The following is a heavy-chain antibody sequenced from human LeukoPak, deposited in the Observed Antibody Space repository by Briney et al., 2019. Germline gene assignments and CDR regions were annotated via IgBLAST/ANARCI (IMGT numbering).Heavy chain of an antibody. D-gene: IGHD6-13*01. CDR1: GFTFSSYS. Sequence: PGGSLRLSCAASGFTFSSYSMNWVRQAPGKGLEWVSYISSSSSTIYYADSVKGRFTISRDNAKNSLYLQMNSLRAEDTAVYYCARGWYSSTWGQGTLVTVSS. CDR2: ISSSSSTI. V-gene: IGHV3-48*04. J-gene: IGHJ5*02. CDR3: ARGWYSST.